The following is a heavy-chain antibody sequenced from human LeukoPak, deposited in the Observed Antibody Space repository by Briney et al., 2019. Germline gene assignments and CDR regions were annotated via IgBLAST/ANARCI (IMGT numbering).Heavy chain of an antibody. Sequence: ASVKVSCKASGGTLSNHAVSWVRQAPGQGLEWMGRIIPVSGTTNYAQKFQGRVTITTDESTSTVYMDLSSLRSEDTAVYYCARGDFWSGNWFDPWGQGTLVTVSS. D-gene: IGHD3-3*01. CDR2: IIPVSGTT. J-gene: IGHJ5*02. CDR1: GGTLSNHA. V-gene: IGHV1-69*05. CDR3: ARGDFWSGNWFDP.